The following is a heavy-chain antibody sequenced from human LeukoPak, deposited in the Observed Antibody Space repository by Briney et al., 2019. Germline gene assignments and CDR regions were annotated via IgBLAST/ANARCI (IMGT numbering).Heavy chain of an antibody. CDR1: GFTFSSYA. V-gene: IGHV3-23*01. Sequence: GGSLRLSCAASGFTFSSYAMSWVRQAPGKGLEWVSTISGSGGNTYYADSVEGRFTISRDNSKNTLYLQMNSLRAEDTAVYYCAKHFGSSYGYYAYWGQGTLVTVSS. D-gene: IGHD5-18*01. CDR3: AKHFGSSYGYYAY. J-gene: IGHJ4*02. CDR2: ISGSGGNT.